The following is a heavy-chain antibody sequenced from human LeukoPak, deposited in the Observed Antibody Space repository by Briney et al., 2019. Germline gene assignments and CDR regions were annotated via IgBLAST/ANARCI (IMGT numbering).Heavy chain of an antibody. Sequence: SETLSLTCAVSGGSISSSIWWSWIRQPPGKGLEWIGYIYYSGSTNYNPSLKSRVTISVDTSKNQFSLKLSSVTAADTAVYYCARTPTTKLRFLEWFPGTDVWGKGTTVTVSS. J-gene: IGHJ6*04. CDR1: GGSISSSIW. CDR2: IYYSGST. D-gene: IGHD3-3*01. V-gene: IGHV4-61*01. CDR3: ARTPTTKLRFLEWFPGTDV.